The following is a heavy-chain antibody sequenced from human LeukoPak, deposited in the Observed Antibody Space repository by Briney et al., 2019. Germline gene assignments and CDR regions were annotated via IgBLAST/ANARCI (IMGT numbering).Heavy chain of an antibody. D-gene: IGHD5-24*01. CDR1: GDSVSSNSSA. V-gene: IGHV6-1*01. CDR3: ARAGTYGYYWYFDL. J-gene: IGHJ2*01. Sequence: SQTLSLTCAISGDSVSSNSSAWNWIRQSPSRGLEWLGRTYYRSKWYNDYAVSVKSRITINPDTSKNQFFLQLNSVTPEDTAVYYCARAGTYGYYWYFDLWGRGNLVTVSS. CDR2: TYYRSKWYN.